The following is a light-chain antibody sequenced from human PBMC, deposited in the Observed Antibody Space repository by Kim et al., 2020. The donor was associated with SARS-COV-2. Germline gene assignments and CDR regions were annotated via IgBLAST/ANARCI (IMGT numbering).Light chain of an antibody. Sequence: DIQMTQSPSSVSASVGDRVTITCRASQDITRWLAWYQQKPGKAPKLLIYGALSLQSGVPSRFSGSGSGTDFTLTIRSLQPEDFATYYCQQANSFPLTFGGGTKVDIK. CDR1: QDITRW. CDR3: QQANSFPLT. V-gene: IGKV1-12*01. CDR2: GAL. J-gene: IGKJ4*01.